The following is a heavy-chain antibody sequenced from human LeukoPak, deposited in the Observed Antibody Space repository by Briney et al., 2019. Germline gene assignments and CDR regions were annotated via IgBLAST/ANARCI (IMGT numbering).Heavy chain of an antibody. CDR1: GFTFDDYA. CDR2: ISWNSGSI. V-gene: IGHV3-9*03. D-gene: IGHD6-19*01. CDR3: AKDIGAVAGPLDY. J-gene: IGHJ4*02. Sequence: GGSLRLSCAASGFTFDDYAMHWVRQAPGKGLEWVSGISWNSGSIGYADSVKGRFTISRDNAKNSLYLQMNSLRAEDMALYYCAKDIGAVAGPLDYWGQATLVTVSS.